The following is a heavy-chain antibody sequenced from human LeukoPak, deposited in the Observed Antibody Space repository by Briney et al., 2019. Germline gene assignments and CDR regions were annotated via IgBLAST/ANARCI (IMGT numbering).Heavy chain of an antibody. V-gene: IGHV3-30-3*01. J-gene: IGHJ5*02. Sequence: GRSLRLSCAASGFSFSSYAMHWVRQAPGKGLEWVAVISYDGSNKYYADSVQGRFTFSRDNSKNTLYLQMNSLRAEDTAVYYCARDGVATISFRFDPWGQGTLVTVCS. D-gene: IGHD5-12*01. CDR1: GFSFSSYA. CDR2: ISYDGSNK. CDR3: ARDGVATISFRFDP.